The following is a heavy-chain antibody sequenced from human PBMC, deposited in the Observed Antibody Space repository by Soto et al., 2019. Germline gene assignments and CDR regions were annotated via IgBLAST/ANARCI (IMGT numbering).Heavy chain of an antibody. CDR2: IIPIFGTA. CDR3: ARSNDAYYYGSGSYSLDY. Sequence: QVQLVQSGAEVKKPGSSVKVSCKASGGTFSSYAISWVRQAPGQGLEWMGGIIPIFGTANYAQKFQGRVTITADESTSTAYMELSSLSSEDTAVYYCARSNDAYYYGSGSYSLDYWGQGPLVTVSS. V-gene: IGHV1-69*01. D-gene: IGHD3-10*01. CDR1: GGTFSSYA. J-gene: IGHJ4*02.